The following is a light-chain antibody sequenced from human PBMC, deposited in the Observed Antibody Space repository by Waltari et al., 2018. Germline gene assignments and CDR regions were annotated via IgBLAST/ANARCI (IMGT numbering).Light chain of an antibody. CDR3: VSWDDSLNGPV. CDR2: TNK. V-gene: IGLV1-44*01. Sequence: QSVLTQPPSASGTPGQRVTISCSGSSPNIGGNTVNWYQQLPGTAPKLLIHTNKPRPSGVPDRCSGSKSGTSASLAISGLQSDDEADYYGVSWDDSLNGPVFGGGTKLTVL. J-gene: IGLJ2*01. CDR1: SPNIGGNT.